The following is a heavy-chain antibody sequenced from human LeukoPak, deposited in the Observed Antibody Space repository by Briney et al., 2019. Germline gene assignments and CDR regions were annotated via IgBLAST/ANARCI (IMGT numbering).Heavy chain of an antibody. CDR2: IRDYGSNK. CDR3: AKADPDILTGSDAFYI. Sequence: PGGSLRLSSAASRFTFRSYGMHCVRHAPGKGLEWVAFIRDYGSNKYYADSVKGRFTISRDNSKNPLYLQINRLRAEDTAVYYCAKADPDILTGSDAFYIWRQGTMVTVSS. V-gene: IGHV3-30*02. J-gene: IGHJ3*02. CDR1: RFTFRSYG. D-gene: IGHD3-9*01.